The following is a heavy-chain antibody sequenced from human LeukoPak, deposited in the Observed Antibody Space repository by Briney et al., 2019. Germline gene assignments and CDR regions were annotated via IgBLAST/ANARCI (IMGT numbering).Heavy chain of an antibody. CDR1: GFTFSSFV. V-gene: IGHV3-23*01. CDR2: ISGSGAIL. J-gene: IGHJ4*02. Sequence: GGSLRLSCAASGFTFSSFVMSWVRQAPGKGLEWVSTISGSGAILDYADSVKGRFTFSRDNSRNMVYLQMNSLRAEDTAVYYCAKDLPDYGDYIEGYWGQGTLVTVSS. D-gene: IGHD4-17*01. CDR3: AKDLPDYGDYIEGY.